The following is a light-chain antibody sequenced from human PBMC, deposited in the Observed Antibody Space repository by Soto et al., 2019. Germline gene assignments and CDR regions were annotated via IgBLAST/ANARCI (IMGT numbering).Light chain of an antibody. Sequence: IQLTQSPSSLSASIGDRVTITCRASQGISSFLAWYQQKPGKAPKLLIYGASTLQSGVPSRFSGSGSGTDFTLTIGSLQHEDIATYYCQQLNSFPIPFGPGTKVDIK. CDR2: GAS. J-gene: IGKJ3*01. CDR3: QQLNSFPIP. V-gene: IGKV1-9*01. CDR1: QGISSF.